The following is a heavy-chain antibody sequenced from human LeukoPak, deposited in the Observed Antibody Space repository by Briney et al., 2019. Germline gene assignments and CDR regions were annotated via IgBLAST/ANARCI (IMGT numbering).Heavy chain of an antibody. J-gene: IGHJ4*02. CDR1: GFTFSSYV. V-gene: IGHV3-30*04. CDR3: ARGRGYKG. CDR2: ISYDGSNE. D-gene: IGHD5-24*01. Sequence: PGGSLRLSCAASGFTFSSYVMHWVRQAPGKGLEWVAIISYDGSNEYYADSVKGRFTISRDNAKNSLYLQMNSLRAEDTAVYCCARGRGYKGWGQGTLVTVSS.